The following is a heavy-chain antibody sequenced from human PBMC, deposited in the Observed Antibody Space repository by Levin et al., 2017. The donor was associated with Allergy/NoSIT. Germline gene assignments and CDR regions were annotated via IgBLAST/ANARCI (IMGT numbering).Heavy chain of an antibody. J-gene: IGHJ6*03. CDR3: ARHGPPITPYFYYYMDV. CDR2: IYYSGST. Sequence: SETLSLTCTVSGGSISGSSWYWGWIRQPPGKGLEWTGSIYYSGSTYYNPSLKSRVTISVDTSKNQFSLRLTSVTAADTAVYYCARHGPPITPYFYYYMDVWGKGTTVTVSS. CDR1: GGSISGSSWY. V-gene: IGHV4-39*01.